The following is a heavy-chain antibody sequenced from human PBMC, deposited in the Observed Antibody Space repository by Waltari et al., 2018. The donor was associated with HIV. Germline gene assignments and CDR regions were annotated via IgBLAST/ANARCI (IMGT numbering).Heavy chain of an antibody. D-gene: IGHD3-10*02. V-gene: IGHV3-74*01. CDR3: ARDAALFD. Sequence: VQLVESGGALVQPGGSLRLSCAASGFPFSSYWMHWVRQAPGKGLVCVSRINGDGSSTDYADSVKGRFTISRDNAKNTLYLQVNTRRAEDTAVYFCARDAALFDWGQGTLVTVSS. J-gene: IGHJ4*02. CDR2: INGDGSST. CDR1: GFPFSSYW.